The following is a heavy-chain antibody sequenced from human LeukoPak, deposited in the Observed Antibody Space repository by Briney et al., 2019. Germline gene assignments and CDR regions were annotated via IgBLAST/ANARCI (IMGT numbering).Heavy chain of an antibody. V-gene: IGHV3-53*01. Sequence: GGSLRLSCAASGFTVSSNYMSWVRQAPGKGLEWVSVIYSDGSTYYADSVKGRFTIPRDNSKNTLYLQMNSLRAEDTAVYYCATWIILAGYYHDGFDIWGQGTMVTVSS. CDR1: GFTVSSNY. CDR2: IYSDGST. J-gene: IGHJ3*02. CDR3: ATWIILAGYYHDGFDI. D-gene: IGHD3-9*01.